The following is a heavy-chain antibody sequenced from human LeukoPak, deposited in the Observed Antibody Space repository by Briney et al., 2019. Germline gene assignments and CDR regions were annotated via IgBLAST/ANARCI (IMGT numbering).Heavy chain of an antibody. J-gene: IGHJ4*02. V-gene: IGHV3-48*03. CDR1: GFTFRSYE. CDR2: ISSSGSTI. Sequence: GGSLRLSCAASGFTFRSYEMNWVRQAPGKGLEWVSYISSSGSTIYYADSVKGRFTISRDNAKNSLYLQMNSLRAEDTAVYYCARPLSGYSSSLGYWGQGTLVTVSS. CDR3: ARPLSGYSSSLGY. D-gene: IGHD6-6*01.